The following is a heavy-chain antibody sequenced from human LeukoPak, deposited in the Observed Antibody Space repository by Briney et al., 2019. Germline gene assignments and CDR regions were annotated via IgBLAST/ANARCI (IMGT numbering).Heavy chain of an antibody. CDR2: IDQHGSDK. CDR3: ARGENYALVS. V-gene: IGHV3-7*04. D-gene: IGHD1-7*01. Sequence: GGSLRLSCAASGFTFSSSWMNWVRQAPGKGLEWVANIDQHGSDKYYVGSVMGRFSVSRDNAKNSLYLQMNSLRAEDTALYYCARGENYALVSWGQGTLVTVSS. J-gene: IGHJ4*02. CDR1: GFTFSSSW.